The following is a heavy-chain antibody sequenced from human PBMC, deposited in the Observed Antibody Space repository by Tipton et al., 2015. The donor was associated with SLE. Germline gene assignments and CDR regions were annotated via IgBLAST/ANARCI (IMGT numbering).Heavy chain of an antibody. D-gene: IGHD4/OR15-4a*01. CDR1: GDSISSSSYY. CDR3: ARDEYRYDATGYHLLGHFDF. CDR2: INHSGST. Sequence: TLSLTCIVSGDSISSSSYYWGWIRQPPGKGLEWIGEINHSGSTNYNPSLKSRVTTSVDTSKNQFSLKLSSVTAADTAVYYCARDEYRYDATGYHLLGHFDFWGQGTLVTVSS. V-gene: IGHV4-39*07. J-gene: IGHJ4*02.